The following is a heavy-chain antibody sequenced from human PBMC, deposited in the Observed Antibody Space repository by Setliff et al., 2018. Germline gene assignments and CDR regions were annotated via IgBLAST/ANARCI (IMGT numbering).Heavy chain of an antibody. D-gene: IGHD3-9*01. V-gene: IGHV4-61*02. J-gene: IGHJ3*02. Sequence: PSETLSLTCAVSGASINSGTSYWSWIRQPAGKGLEWVGRLHTSGSTTYNPSLQSRVTISVDTSKNHFSLNLTSVTAADTAVYFCARERLYYDDLTGFSPEAFDIWGQGTMVTVSS. CDR3: ARERLYYDDLTGFSPEAFDI. CDR1: GASINSGTSY. CDR2: LHTSGST.